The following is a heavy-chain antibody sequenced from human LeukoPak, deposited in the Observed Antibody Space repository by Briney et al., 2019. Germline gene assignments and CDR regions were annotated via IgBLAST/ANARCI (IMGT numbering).Heavy chain of an antibody. D-gene: IGHD6-6*01. Sequence: SETLSLTCTVSGGPISSYYWSWIREPPGKGLEWIGYIYYIGSTSYDPSLKSRVTISVDRSKNQFSLKLSSVTAADTAVYYCARFSSSSWRYFDYWGQGTLVTASS. CDR1: GGPISSYY. CDR3: ARFSSSSWRYFDY. CDR2: IYYIGST. V-gene: IGHV4-59*12. J-gene: IGHJ4*02.